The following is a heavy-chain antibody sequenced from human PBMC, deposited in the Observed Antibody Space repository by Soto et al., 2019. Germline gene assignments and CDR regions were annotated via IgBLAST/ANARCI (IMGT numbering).Heavy chain of an antibody. CDR3: ARDQTTTHIVVGNLGPYYYYMDV. J-gene: IGHJ6*03. V-gene: IGHV3-33*01. Sequence: GGSLRLSCAASGFTFSSYGMHWVRQAPGKGLEWVAVIWYDGSNKYYADSVKGRFTISRDNSKNTLYLQMNSLRAEDTAVYYCARDQTTTHIVVGNLGPYYYYMDVSGKGTTVTVSS. D-gene: IGHD2-2*01. CDR1: GFTFSSYG. CDR2: IWYDGSNK.